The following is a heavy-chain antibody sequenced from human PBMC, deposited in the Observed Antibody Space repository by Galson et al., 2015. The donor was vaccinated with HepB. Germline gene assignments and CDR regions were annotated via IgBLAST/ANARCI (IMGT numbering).Heavy chain of an antibody. CDR1: GFTVSRNY. J-gene: IGHJ4*02. V-gene: IGHV3-53*01. CDR3: ARGYSNNWFSGLGY. Sequence: SLRLSCAASGFTVSRNYMSWVRQAPGKGLEWVSIIYSGGSTYYVDSVKGRFTISRDSSKNTLYLHMNSLRAEDTAVYYCARGYSNNWFSGLGYWGQGTLVTVSS. CDR2: IYSGGST. D-gene: IGHD6-13*01.